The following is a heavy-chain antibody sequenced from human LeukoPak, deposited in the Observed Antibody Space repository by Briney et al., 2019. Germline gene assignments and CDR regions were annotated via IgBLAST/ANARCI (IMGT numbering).Heavy chain of an antibody. J-gene: IGHJ5*02. CDR3: ARLGLEVGGPNWFDP. Sequence: GGSLRLSCVASGFTFSSYAMSWVRQAPGKGLEWVAHIKRDGSQKYYLDSVKGRFTISRDNAKNSLYLQMNSLRVEDTAVYYCARLGLEVGGPNWFDPWGQGTLVTVSS. CDR2: IKRDGSQK. V-gene: IGHV3-7*01. D-gene: IGHD1-1*01. CDR1: GFTFSSYA.